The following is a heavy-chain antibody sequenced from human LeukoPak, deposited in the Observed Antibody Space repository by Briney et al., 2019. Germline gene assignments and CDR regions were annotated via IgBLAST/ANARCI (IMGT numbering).Heavy chain of an antibody. V-gene: IGHV3-48*03. CDR2: ISRRGNTI. J-gene: IGHJ3*02. D-gene: IGHD5-24*01. CDR1: GFIFCIYE. CDR3: AKSPQREMENDVFDI. Sequence: QPGGSLSLSCAPSGFIFCIYEMNGVPDAPGKGVEGVSYISRRGNTIYYAASVKGRFTISSDNAKNSLYLQMNSLRAEDTAVYYCAKSPQREMENDVFDIWGQGTMVTVSS.